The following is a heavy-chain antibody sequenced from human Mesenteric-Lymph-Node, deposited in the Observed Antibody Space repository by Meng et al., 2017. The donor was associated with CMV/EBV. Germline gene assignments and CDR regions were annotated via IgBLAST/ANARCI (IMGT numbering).Heavy chain of an antibody. Sequence: YGASSRADYWTCNRPAPGKGLERIGEVNPRGSASYNPSLKRRVAMSVDTPKNQFALNLSSVTVADKAVYSCARGGRMGTPFVEGPLDVWGQGTLVTVSS. CDR2: VNPRGSA. D-gene: IGHD7-27*01. J-gene: IGHJ4*02. CDR1: GASSRADY. V-gene: IGHV4-34*01. CDR3: ARGGRMGTPFVEGPLDV.